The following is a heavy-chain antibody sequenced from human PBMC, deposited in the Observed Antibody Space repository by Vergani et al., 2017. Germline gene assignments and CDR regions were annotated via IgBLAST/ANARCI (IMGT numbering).Heavy chain of an antibody. CDR2: IYDSGDT. D-gene: IGHD2-21*01. CDR1: GGSISSYY. Sequence: QLQLHKSGPGLVKPSETLSLTCTVSGGSISSYYWSWIRQPPGKGLEWIGYIYDSGDTKYNPSLKSRVTMSLDTSKNQFSLNLYSVTAADTAVYYCARGALWWLRQIDSWGQGTLVTVSS. CDR3: ARGALWWLRQIDS. J-gene: IGHJ4*02. V-gene: IGHV4-59*01.